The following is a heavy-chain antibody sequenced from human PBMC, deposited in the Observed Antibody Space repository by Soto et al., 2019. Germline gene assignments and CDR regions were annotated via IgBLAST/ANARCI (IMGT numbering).Heavy chain of an antibody. CDR3: ANGPVVGANYKYYDMDV. Sequence: GGSLRLSCAASGFTFSSYSMNWVRQAPGKGLEWVSSISSSSSYIYYADSVKGRFTISRDNAKNSLYLQMNSLRAEDTAHYFCANGPVVGANYKYYDMDVWGRGTTVTVSS. CDR1: GFTFSSYS. CDR2: ISSSSSYI. D-gene: IGHD1-26*01. V-gene: IGHV3-21*04. J-gene: IGHJ6*02.